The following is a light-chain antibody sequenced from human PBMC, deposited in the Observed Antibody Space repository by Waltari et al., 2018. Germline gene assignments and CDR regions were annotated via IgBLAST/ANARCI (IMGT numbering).Light chain of an antibody. Sequence: QSALTQPPSASGSPGQSVTISSTGTSSDGGRNNYVSWYQQHPDKAPKLMIYEVSKRPSGVPDRFSGSKSGNTASLTVSGLHAEDEADYYCSSYAGSNNLVFGGGTKLTVL. CDR3: SSYAGSNNLV. CDR2: EVS. V-gene: IGLV2-8*01. J-gene: IGLJ2*01. CDR1: SSDGGRNNY.